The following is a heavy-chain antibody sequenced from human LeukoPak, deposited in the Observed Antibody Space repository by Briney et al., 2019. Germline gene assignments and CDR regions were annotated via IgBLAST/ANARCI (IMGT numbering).Heavy chain of an antibody. V-gene: IGHV4-4*09. J-gene: IGHJ6*03. Sequence: SETLSLTCTVSGGCISSYYWSWIRQPPGKGLEWIGYIYTSGSTNYNPSLKSRVTISVDTSKNQFSLKLSSVTAADTAVYYCASSGYCSSTSCHNAYYYYYMDVWGKGTTVTVSS. CDR1: GGCISSYY. CDR3: ASSGYCSSTSCHNAYYYYYMDV. D-gene: IGHD2-2*02. CDR2: IYTSGST.